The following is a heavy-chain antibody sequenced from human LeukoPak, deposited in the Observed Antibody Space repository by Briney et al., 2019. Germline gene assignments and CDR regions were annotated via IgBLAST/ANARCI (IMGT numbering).Heavy chain of an antibody. J-gene: IGHJ4*02. CDR2: IYYSGST. CDR1: GGSISSSSYY. Sequence: PSETLSLTCTVSGGSISSSSYYWGWIRQPPGKGLEWIGSIYYSGSTYYNPSLKSRVTISVDTSKNQFSLKLSSVTAADTAVYYCARRGRFRRYFDYWGQGTLVTVSS. D-gene: IGHD3-10*01. V-gene: IGHV4-39*01. CDR3: ARRGRFRRYFDY.